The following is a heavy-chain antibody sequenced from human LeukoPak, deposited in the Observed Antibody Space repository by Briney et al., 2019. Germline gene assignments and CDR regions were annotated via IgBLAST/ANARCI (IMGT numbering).Heavy chain of an antibody. CDR2: ISYDGSAQ. Sequence: PGTSLGLSYAASGFTFSSYAMQWVRQTPGKGLEWVALISYDGSAQYYAVSVKGRFTISRDAAMNTLYLHMNSLRVEDTAVYYCAKEIRGFIPASWGQGTLVTVSS. J-gene: IGHJ5*02. D-gene: IGHD3-16*02. V-gene: IGHV3-30*01. CDR3: AKEIRGFIPAS. CDR1: GFTFSSYA.